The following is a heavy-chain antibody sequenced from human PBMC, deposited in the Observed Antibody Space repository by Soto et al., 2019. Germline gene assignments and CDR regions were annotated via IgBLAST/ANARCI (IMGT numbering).Heavy chain of an antibody. CDR1: GGTFSSYT. V-gene: IGHV1-69*02. D-gene: IGHD2-2*01. CDR3: ARPQRAVTAATYYYYGMDV. Sequence: QVQLVQSGAEVKKPGSSVKVSCKASGGTFSSYTISWVRQAPGQGLEWMGRIIPILGIANYAQKFQGRVTITADKSTSKAYMELSSLRSEDTAVYYCARPQRAVTAATYYYYGMDVWGKGTTVTVSS. CDR2: IIPILGIA. J-gene: IGHJ6*04.